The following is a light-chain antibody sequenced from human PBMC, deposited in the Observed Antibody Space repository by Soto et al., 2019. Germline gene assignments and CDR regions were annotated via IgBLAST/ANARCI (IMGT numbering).Light chain of an antibody. J-gene: IGLJ2*01. Sequence: QSALTQPRSVSRSPGQSVTISCTGTSSDVGTYNYVSWYQQYPGKAPKLMISDVSERPSGVPDRFSGSKSGNTASLTISGLQAEDEADYYCCSYAGSYSFVVFGGGTKLTVL. V-gene: IGLV2-11*01. CDR1: SSDVGTYNY. CDR3: CSYAGSYSFVV. CDR2: DVS.